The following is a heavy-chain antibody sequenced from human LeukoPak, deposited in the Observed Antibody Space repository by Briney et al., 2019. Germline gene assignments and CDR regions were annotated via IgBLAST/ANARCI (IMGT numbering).Heavy chain of an antibody. CDR1: GGSINSGGFF. CDR2: IYYTGNT. J-gene: IGHJ6*03. CDR3: ARTVVKDFWSGYSYYYYYMDV. V-gene: IGHV4-31*03. Sequence: PSQTLSLTCTVSGGSINSGGFFWSWIRQHPGKGLEWIGYIYYTGNTHHNPSLKSRVAISIDTSENQFSLKLSSVTAADTAVYYCARTVVKDFWSGYSYYYYYMDVWGKGTTVNVSS. D-gene: IGHD3-3*01.